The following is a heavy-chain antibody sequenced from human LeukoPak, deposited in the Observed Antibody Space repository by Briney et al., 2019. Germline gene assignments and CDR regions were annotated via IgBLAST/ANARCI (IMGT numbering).Heavy chain of an antibody. CDR2: ISTTSGFR. CDR3: AKGSPPGD. J-gene: IGHJ4*02. CDR1: GFTFSNYA. Sequence: GESLKISCAASGFTFSNYAMSWVRQAPGKGLEWVSYISTTSGFRNYADSVRGRFTISRDNAKNSLYLQMNTLRDEDTAVYYCAKGSPPGDWGQGTLVTVSS. V-gene: IGHV3-11*05. D-gene: IGHD3-16*01.